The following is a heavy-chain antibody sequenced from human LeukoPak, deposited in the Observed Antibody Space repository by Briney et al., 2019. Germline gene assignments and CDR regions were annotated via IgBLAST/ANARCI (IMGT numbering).Heavy chain of an antibody. CDR3: ARTEWLSYFDY. CDR1: GFTFSSYA. V-gene: IGHV1-69*01. J-gene: IGHJ4*02. D-gene: IGHD3-3*01. Sequence: GGSLRLSCAASGFTFSSYAISWVRQAPGQGLEWMGGIIPIFGTANYAQKFQGRVTITADESTSTAYMELSSLRSEDTAVYYCARTEWLSYFDYWGQGTLVSVSS. CDR2: IIPIFGTA.